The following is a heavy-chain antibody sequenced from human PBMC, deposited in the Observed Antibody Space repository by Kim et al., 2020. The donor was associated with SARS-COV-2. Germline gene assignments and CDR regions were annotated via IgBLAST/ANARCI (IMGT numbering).Heavy chain of an antibody. V-gene: IGHV5-51*01. J-gene: IGHJ4*02. D-gene: IGHD6-13*01. Sequence: STSFQGQVTIPADKSISTAYLQWSSLKASDTAMYYCARWRAGGTDYFDYWGQGTLVTVSS. CDR3: ARWRAGGTDYFDY.